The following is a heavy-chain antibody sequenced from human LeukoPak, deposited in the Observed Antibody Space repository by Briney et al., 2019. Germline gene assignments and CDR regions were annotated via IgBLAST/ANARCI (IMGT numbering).Heavy chain of an antibody. D-gene: IGHD1-26*01. V-gene: IGHV3-30*18. CDR1: GFTFSSYG. J-gene: IGHJ4*02. Sequence: GRSLRLSCAASGFTFSSYGMHSVRQAPGKGLEWVAVISYDGSNKYYADSVKGRFTISRDNSKNTLYLQMNSLRAEDTAVYYCAKAVGGSSSLWGQGTLVTVSS. CDR2: ISYDGSNK. CDR3: AKAVGGSSSL.